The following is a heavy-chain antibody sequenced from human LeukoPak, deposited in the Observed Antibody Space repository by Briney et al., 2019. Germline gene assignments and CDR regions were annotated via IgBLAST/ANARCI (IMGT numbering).Heavy chain of an antibody. CDR3: ARVSEGMVYAIFYYYYMDV. V-gene: IGHV1-18*01. J-gene: IGHJ6*03. Sequence: GASVKVSCKSSGYSFKSYFMHWVRQAPGQGLEWIGWISAYNGDTNYAQKLQGRVTMTTDTSTSTAYMELRSLRSDDTAVYYCARVSEGMVYAIFYYYYMDVWGKGTTVTVSS. D-gene: IGHD2-8*01. CDR2: ISAYNGDT. CDR1: GYSFKSYF.